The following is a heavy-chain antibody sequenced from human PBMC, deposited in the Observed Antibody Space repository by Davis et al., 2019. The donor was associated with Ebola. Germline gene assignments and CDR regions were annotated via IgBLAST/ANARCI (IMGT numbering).Heavy chain of an antibody. CDR2: IAAYNGYT. Sequence: AASVKVSCKTSGYSFTTYGIMWVRQAPGQGLEWMGWIAAYNGYTNYVQNFQGRVTMTIDPSASTAYMELRSLRSDDTAVYYCAIDTEVVIIDYGMDVWGQGTTVTVSS. J-gene: IGHJ6*02. D-gene: IGHD3-3*01. CDR3: AIDTEVVIIDYGMDV. V-gene: IGHV1-18*01. CDR1: GYSFTTYG.